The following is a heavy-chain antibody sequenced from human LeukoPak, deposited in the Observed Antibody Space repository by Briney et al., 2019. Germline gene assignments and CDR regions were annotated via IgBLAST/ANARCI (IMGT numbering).Heavy chain of an antibody. D-gene: IGHD6-13*01. CDR3: ARDAPPIAAALNLHYFDY. CDR1: GGTLSSYA. CDR2: INPSGGTT. Sequence: APVKVSCKASGGTLSSYAISWVRQAPGQGLEWMGKINPSGGTTSYVQKFQARVTMTRDTSTSTVHMELSSLTSEDTAVYYCARDAPPIAAALNLHYFDYWGQGTLVSVSS. J-gene: IGHJ4*02. V-gene: IGHV1-46*01.